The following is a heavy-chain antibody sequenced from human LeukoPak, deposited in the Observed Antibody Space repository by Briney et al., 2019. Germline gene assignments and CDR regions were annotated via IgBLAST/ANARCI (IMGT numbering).Heavy chain of an antibody. CDR2: ISGSGGAT. V-gene: IGHV3-23*01. CDR3: AKDGVATITYDY. J-gene: IGHJ4*02. CDR1: GFTFSSYA. Sequence: GGSLRLSCAASGFTFSSYAMSWVRQAPGKGLEWVSVISGSGGATYCADSVKGRFTISRDNSKNTLYLQMNSLRAEDTAVYYCAKDGVATITYDYWGQGTLVTVSS. D-gene: IGHD5-12*01.